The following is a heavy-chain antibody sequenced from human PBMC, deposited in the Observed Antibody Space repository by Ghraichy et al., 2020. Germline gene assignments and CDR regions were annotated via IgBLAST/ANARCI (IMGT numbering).Heavy chain of an antibody. CDR2: ISGSGGST. CDR3: AKAPTASNYYDTSGYIDY. CDR1: GFTFSSYA. J-gene: IGHJ4*02. V-gene: IGHV3-23*01. Sequence: GGSLRLSCAASGFTFSSYAMSWVRQAPGKGLEWVSVISGSGGSTNYADSVKGRFTISRDNSKNTLYLQMNSLRAEDTAVYYCAKAPTASNYYDTSGYIDYWGQGPLVTVSS. D-gene: IGHD3-22*01.